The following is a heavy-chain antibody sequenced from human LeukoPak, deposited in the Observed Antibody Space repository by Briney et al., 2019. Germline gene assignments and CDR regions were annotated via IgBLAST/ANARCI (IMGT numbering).Heavy chain of an antibody. Sequence: GGSLRLSCLASGFTFSSYGMSWIRQAPGKGLEWVSYISSSGSTIYYADSVKGRFTISRDNAKNSLYLQMNSLRAEDTAVYYCARSPTTTLMNWGQGTLVTVSS. D-gene: IGHD4-11*01. CDR3: ARSPTTTLMN. J-gene: IGHJ4*02. CDR2: ISSSGSTI. CDR1: GFTFSSYG. V-gene: IGHV3-11*01.